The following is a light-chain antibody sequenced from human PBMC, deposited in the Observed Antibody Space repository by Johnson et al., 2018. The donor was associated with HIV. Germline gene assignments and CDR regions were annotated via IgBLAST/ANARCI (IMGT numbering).Light chain of an antibody. J-gene: IGLJ1*01. CDR2: DNN. Sequence: QSVLTQPPSVSAAPGQNVTISCSGSNSNIGNNYVSWYQQLPGTAPKLLIYDNNKRPSGIPDRFSGSKSGTSAALDIAGLQPGDEADYYCGTWDNSLSAYVFGTGTKVTVL. V-gene: IGLV1-51*01. CDR3: GTWDNSLSAYV. CDR1: NSNIGNNY.